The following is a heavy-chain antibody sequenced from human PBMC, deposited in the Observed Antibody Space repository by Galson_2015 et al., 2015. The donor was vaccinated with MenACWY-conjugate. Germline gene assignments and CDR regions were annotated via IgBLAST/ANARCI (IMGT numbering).Heavy chain of an antibody. J-gene: IGHJ6*02. V-gene: IGHV5-10-1*01. CDR3: ARHDSARGMDV. Sequence: QMPGKGLEWMGRIDPSDSYTNYSPSFQGHVTISADKSISTAYLQWSSLKASDTAMYYCARHDSARGMDVWGQGTTVTVSS. CDR2: IDPSDSYT. D-gene: IGHD3-3*01.